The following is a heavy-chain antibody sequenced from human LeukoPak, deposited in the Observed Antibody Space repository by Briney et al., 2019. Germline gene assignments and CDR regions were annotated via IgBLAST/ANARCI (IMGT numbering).Heavy chain of an antibody. CDR2: IYYSGST. V-gene: IGHV4-31*03. D-gene: IGHD3-3*01. Sequence: SETLSLTCTVSGGSISSGGYYWSWIRQHPGKGLEWIVYIYYSGSTNYNPSLKSRVTISVDTSKNQFSLKLSSVTAADTAVYYCARGFRITIFGVVIYNWFDPWGQGTLVTASS. J-gene: IGHJ5*02. CDR3: ARGFRITIFGVVIYNWFDP. CDR1: GGSISSGGYY.